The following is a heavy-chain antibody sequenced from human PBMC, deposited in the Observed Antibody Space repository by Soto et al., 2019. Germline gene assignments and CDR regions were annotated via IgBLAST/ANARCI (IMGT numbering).Heavy chain of an antibody. CDR3: ARERAAPPHGMDV. J-gene: IGHJ6*02. D-gene: IGHD2-15*01. V-gene: IGHV3-48*03. CDR2: ISSSGSTI. CDR1: GFTFSSYE. Sequence: RLSCAASGFTFSSYEMNWVRQAPGKGLEWVSYISSSGSTIYYADSVKGRFTISRDNAKNSLYLQMNSLRAEDTAVYYCARERAAPPHGMDVWGQGTTVTVSS.